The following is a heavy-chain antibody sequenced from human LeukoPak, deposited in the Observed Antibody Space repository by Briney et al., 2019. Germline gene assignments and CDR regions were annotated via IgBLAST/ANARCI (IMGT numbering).Heavy chain of an antibody. D-gene: IGHD6-19*01. V-gene: IGHV1-2*02. Sequence: VASVKVSCKASGYTLTGYYLHWVRQAPGQGLEWMGWINPNTGATHSAQKFQGRITMTRDTSISTAYMDLSRLGADDTAVYYCARDRVGSGWPRPYYFEVWGQGTLVTVSS. CDR2: INPNTGAT. CDR1: GYTLTGYY. CDR3: ARDRVGSGWPRPYYFEV. J-gene: IGHJ4*02.